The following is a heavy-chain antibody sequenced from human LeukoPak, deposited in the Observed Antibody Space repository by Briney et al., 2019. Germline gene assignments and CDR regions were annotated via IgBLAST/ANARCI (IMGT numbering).Heavy chain of an antibody. D-gene: IGHD6-19*01. J-gene: IGHJ4*02. CDR1: GFTFSSYW. V-gene: IGHV3-7*01. Sequence: GGSLRLSCAAFGFTFSSYWMSWVRQAPGKGLEWVANIKQDGSEKYYVDSVKGRFTISRDSAKNSLYLQMNNLRAEDTAVYYCAREEVSGWYFDYWGQGTLVTVSS. CDR3: AREEVSGWYFDY. CDR2: IKQDGSEK.